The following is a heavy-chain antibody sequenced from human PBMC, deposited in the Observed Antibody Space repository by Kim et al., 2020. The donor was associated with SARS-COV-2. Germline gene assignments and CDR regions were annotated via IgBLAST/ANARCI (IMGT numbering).Heavy chain of an antibody. CDR2: INAGNGNT. CDR1: GYTFTSYA. Sequence: ASVKVSCKASGYTFTSYAMHWVRQAPGQRLEWMGWINAGNGNTKYSQKFQGRVTITRDTSASTAYMELSSLRSEDTAVYYCAREVAELYYFDYWGQGTLVTVSS. CDR3: AREVAELYYFDY. J-gene: IGHJ4*02. D-gene: IGHD6-19*01. V-gene: IGHV1-3*01.